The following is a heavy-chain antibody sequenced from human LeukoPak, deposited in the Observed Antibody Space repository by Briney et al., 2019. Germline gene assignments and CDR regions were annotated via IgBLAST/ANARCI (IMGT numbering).Heavy chain of an antibody. V-gene: IGHV1-24*01. J-gene: IGHJ4*02. CDR3: VVDTPMAGSPFDY. Sequence: ASVKVSCKVSGYTLIELSMHWVRQAPGKGLEWMGGFDPEDGATIYAQKFQGRVTMTEDTSTATAYMELSSLRSDDTAFYYCVVDTPMAGSPFDYWGQGTLVTVSS. CDR1: GYTLIELS. CDR2: FDPEDGAT. D-gene: IGHD5-18*01.